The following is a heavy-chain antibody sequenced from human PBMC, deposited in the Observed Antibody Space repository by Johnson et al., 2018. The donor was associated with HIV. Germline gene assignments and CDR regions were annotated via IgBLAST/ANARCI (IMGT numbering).Heavy chain of an antibody. V-gene: IGHV3-30*03. CDR3: ARSKDCRGGSCPDGFDI. J-gene: IGHJ3*02. CDR1: GFSVSASY. CDR2: ISYEGSTK. Sequence: QVQLVESGGGLVQPGGSLRLSCAASGFSVSASYMSWLRQAPGKGLEWVSVISYEGSTKYYADSVKGRFTISRDSSKNTLYLQMNSLRAEDTAVYYCARSKDCRGGSCPDGFDIWGQGTMVIVSS. D-gene: IGHD2-15*01.